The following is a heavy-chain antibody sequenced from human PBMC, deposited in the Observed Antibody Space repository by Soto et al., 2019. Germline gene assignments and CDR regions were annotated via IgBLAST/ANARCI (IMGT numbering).Heavy chain of an antibody. D-gene: IGHD2-15*01. V-gene: IGHV4-34*01. J-gene: IGHJ6*03. CDR2: INHSGST. CDR3: ARGGGNYYYYMDV. CDR1: GGSFSGYY. Sequence: QVQLQQWGAGLSKPSETLSLTCAVYGGSFSGYYWSWIRQPPGKGLEWIGEINHSGSTNYNPSLKSRVTISVDTSKNQFSLKLSSVTAADTAVYYCARGGGNYYYYMDVWGKGTTVTVSS.